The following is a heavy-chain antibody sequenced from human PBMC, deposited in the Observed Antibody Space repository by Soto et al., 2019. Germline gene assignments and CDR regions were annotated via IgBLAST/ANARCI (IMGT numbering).Heavy chain of an antibody. J-gene: IGHJ4*02. CDR1: GGSIRSGDYY. CDR3: ARXYYDSSGYYLGSPIFDY. Sequence: PSETLSLTCTVSGGSIRSGDYYWSWIRQPPGKGLEWIGYVYYSGTTYYNPSLKSRVSISIDTPKNQFSLKLSSVTAADTAVYYCARXYYDSSGYYLGSPIFDYWGQGTMVTVSS. CDR2: VYYSGTT. D-gene: IGHD3-22*01. V-gene: IGHV4-30-4*01.